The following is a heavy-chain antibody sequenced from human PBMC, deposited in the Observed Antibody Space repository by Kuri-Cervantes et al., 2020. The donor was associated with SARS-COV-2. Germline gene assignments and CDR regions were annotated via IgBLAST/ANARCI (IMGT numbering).Heavy chain of an antibody. CDR1: GFTFSSYA. D-gene: IGHD2-21*01. CDR2: ISGSGGST. Sequence: GESLKISCAASGFTFSSYAMSWVRQAPGKGLEWVSAISGSGGSTYYADSVKGRFTISRDNSKNTLYLQMNSLRAEDTAVYYCAKVLFIQGFLSLGQGTLVTVSS. CDR3: AKVLFIQGFLS. J-gene: IGHJ5*02. V-gene: IGHV3-23*01.